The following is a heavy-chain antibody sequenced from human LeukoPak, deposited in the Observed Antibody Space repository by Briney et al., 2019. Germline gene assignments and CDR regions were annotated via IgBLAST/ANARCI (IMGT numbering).Heavy chain of an antibody. CDR2: INPNSGGT. J-gene: IGHJ4*02. CDR3: ARAYSSGWYRDFDY. CDR1: GYTFTGYY. D-gene: IGHD6-19*01. Sequence: ASVKVSCKASGYTFTGYYMHWVRQAPEQGLEWMGWINPNSGGTNYAQKFQGRVTMTRDTSISTAYMELSRLRSDGTAVYYCARAYSSGWYRDFDYWGQGTLVTVSS. V-gene: IGHV1-2*02.